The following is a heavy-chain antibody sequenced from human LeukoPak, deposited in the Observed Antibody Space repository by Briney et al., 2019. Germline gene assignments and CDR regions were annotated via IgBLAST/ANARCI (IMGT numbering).Heavy chain of an antibody. V-gene: IGHV3-49*03. CDR1: GFTFDNYI. J-gene: IGHJ4*02. Sequence: GGSLRLSCTASGFTFDNYIMSWFRQAPGKGLEWVGFIRNKAYGGTRQHAASVRGRFAVSRDDFKSIAYLQMNSLKTEDTAVYFCARVRISSVRGVILTSHFDYWGQGTLVTVSS. D-gene: IGHD3-10*01. CDR3: ARVRISSVRGVILTSHFDY. CDR2: IRNKAYGGTR.